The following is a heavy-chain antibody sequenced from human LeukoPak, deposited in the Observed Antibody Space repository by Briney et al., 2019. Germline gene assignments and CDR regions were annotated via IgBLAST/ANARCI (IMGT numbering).Heavy chain of an antibody. J-gene: IGHJ6*03. V-gene: IGHV4-61*02. D-gene: IGHD5-18*01. CDR2: VYTSGST. CDR1: GGSISSDNYS. Sequence: SETLSLTCTVSGGSISSDNYSWSWIRQPAGKGLEWIGRVYTSGSTNYNPSLKSRVTISVDTSKKQFALKLSSVTAADTAVYSCARSGYSYGRKYYYYMDVWGKGTTVTISS. CDR3: ARSGYSYGRKYYYYMDV.